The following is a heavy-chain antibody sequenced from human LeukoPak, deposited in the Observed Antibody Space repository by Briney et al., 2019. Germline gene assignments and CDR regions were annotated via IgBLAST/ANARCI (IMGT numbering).Heavy chain of an antibody. Sequence: GGSLRLSCAASGFTFSSYGMSWVRQAPGKGLEWVSAISGSGGSTSYADSVKDRFTISRDNAKSSLYLQMNSLRAEDTAVYYCARDTDYAFDVWGQGTMVTVSS. V-gene: IGHV3-23*01. CDR1: GFTFSSYG. CDR2: ISGSGGST. J-gene: IGHJ3*01. CDR3: ARDTDYAFDV.